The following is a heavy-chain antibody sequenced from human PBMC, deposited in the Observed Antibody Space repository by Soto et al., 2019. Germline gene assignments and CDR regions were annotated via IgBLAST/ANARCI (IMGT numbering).Heavy chain of an antibody. CDR2: INHSGST. D-gene: IGHD3-10*01. J-gene: IGHJ5*02. CDR1: GGSFSGYY. CDR3: ARGSPPNLLWFGGLYNWFAP. Sequence: SETLSLTCAVYGGSFSGYYWSWIRQPPGKGLEWIGEINHSGSTNYNPSLKSRVTISVDTSKNQFSLKLSSVTAADTAVYYCARGSPPNLLWFGGLYNWFAPWGQGTLVTVSS. V-gene: IGHV4-34*01.